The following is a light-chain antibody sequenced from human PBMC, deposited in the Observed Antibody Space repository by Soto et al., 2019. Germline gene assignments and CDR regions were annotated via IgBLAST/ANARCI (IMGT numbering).Light chain of an antibody. CDR3: QQYNNWGLS. V-gene: IGKV3D-15*01. CDR1: ENVGTN. CDR2: GSS. J-gene: IGKJ4*01. Sequence: IVMTQSPATLSVSPGDEVTLSCRASENVGTNLAWYQQKPGQAPRLLIYGSSTRATGIPATFSGSGSGTEFTLTICSLQSEESAIYYCQQYNNWGLSFGGGTKVDIK.